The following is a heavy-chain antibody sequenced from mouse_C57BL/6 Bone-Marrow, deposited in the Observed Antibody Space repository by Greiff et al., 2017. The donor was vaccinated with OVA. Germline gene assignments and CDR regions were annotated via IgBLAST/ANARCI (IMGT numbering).Heavy chain of an antibody. CDR2: INPSRGYT. CDR3: ARSLYSVAWFAD. Sequence: QVQLQQSGAELAKPGASVKLSCKASGYTFTSYWMHWVKQRPGQGLEWIGYINPSRGYTKYNQKFKDKATLTADKSSSTAYMQRSSRTYEDSAVYYCARSLYSVAWFADWGKGTLVTVAA. D-gene: IGHD3-1*01. CDR1: GYTFTSYW. V-gene: IGHV1-7*01. J-gene: IGHJ3*01.